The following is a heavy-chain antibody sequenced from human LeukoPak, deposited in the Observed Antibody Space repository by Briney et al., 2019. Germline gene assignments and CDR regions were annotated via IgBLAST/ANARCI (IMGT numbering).Heavy chain of an antibody. J-gene: IGHJ6*03. Sequence: GGSLRLSCAASGFTVSSHYMSWVRQAPGKGPECVSAISPSGRSTYYADSVKGRFTISRDNSKNTPYLQMNSLRAEDTAVYYCAKVGCSGGSCSSYYYYYYMDVWGKGTTVTISS. CDR2: ISPSGRST. D-gene: IGHD2-15*01. CDR3: AKVGCSGGSCSSYYYYYYMDV. CDR1: GFTVSSHY. V-gene: IGHV3-23*01.